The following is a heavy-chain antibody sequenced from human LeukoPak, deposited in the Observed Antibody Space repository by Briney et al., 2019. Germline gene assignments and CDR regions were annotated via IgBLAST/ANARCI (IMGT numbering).Heavy chain of an antibody. CDR1: GFSFSSHW. D-gene: IGHD3-10*01. V-gene: IGHV3-23*01. CDR3: AKNDYGDY. J-gene: IGHJ4*02. Sequence: PGGSLRLSCVASGFSFSSHWMSWVRQAPGKGLEWVSGISGSDDSTYYANSVKGRFTISRDNSRNTLYLQMNSLRVEDTAVYYCAKNDYGDYWGQGTPVTVSS. CDR2: ISGSDDST.